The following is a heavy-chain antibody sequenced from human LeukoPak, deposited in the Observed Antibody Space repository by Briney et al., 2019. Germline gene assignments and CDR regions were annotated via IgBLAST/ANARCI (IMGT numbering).Heavy chain of an antibody. CDR1: GGSISSSTYY. V-gene: IGHV4-39*07. CDR2: IYYSGST. CDR3: ARESSGYYYYFDY. Sequence: SETLSLTCAVSGGSISSSTYYWGWIRQPPGKGLEWIGSIYYSGSTYYNPSLKSRVTISVDRSKNQFSLKLSPVTAADTAVYYCARESSGYYYYFDYWGQGTLVTVSS. J-gene: IGHJ4*02. D-gene: IGHD3-22*01.